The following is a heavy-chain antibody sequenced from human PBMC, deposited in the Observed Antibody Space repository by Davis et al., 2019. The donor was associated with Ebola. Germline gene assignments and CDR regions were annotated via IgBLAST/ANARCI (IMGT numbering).Heavy chain of an antibody. Sequence: GGSLRLSCAASGFTFDDYAMHWVRQAPGKGLEWVSGISWNSGSISYADSVKGRFTISRDNAKNSLYLQMNSLRDEDTAVYYCARGRYSSSSVYFDYWGQGTLVTVSS. CDR2: ISWNSGSI. CDR3: ARGRYSSSSVYFDY. CDR1: GFTFDDYA. V-gene: IGHV3-9*01. J-gene: IGHJ4*02. D-gene: IGHD6-6*01.